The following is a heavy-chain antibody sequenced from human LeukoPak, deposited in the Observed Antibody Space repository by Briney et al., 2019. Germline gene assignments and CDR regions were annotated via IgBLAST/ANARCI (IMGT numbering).Heavy chain of an antibody. Sequence: SETLSLTCTVSGGSISSSSYYWGWIRQPPGKGLEWIGSIYYSGSTYYNPSLKSRVTISVDTSKNQFSLKLSSVTAADTAVYYCARGLYEYYYDSSGYYGWFDPWGQGTLVTVSS. V-gene: IGHV4-39*07. D-gene: IGHD3-22*01. CDR1: GGSISSSSYY. CDR2: IYYSGST. CDR3: ARGLYEYYYDSSGYYGWFDP. J-gene: IGHJ5*02.